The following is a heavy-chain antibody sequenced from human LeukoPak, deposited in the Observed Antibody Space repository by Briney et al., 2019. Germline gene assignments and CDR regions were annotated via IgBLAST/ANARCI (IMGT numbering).Heavy chain of an antibody. J-gene: IGHJ4*02. CDR1: GYTFTSYA. V-gene: IGHV7-4-1*02. Sequence: ASVKVSCRASGYTFTSYAMNWVRQAPGQGLEWMGWINTNTGNPTYAQGFTGRFVFSLDTSVSTAYLQISSLKAEDTAVYYCARDGLPGRYYYDSSGYYYEPPTNFDYWGQGTLVTVSS. CDR3: ARDGLPGRYYYDSSGYYYEPPTNFDY. CDR2: INTNTGNP. D-gene: IGHD3-22*01.